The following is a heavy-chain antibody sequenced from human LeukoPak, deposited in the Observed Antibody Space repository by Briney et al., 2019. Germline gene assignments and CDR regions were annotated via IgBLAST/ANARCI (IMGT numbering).Heavy chain of an antibody. CDR1: GGTFSSYA. V-gene: IGHV1-69*06. Sequence: SVKVSCKASGGTFSSYAISWVRQAPGQGLEWMGGIIPIFGTANYAQKFQGRVTITADKSTSTAYMELNSLRAEDTAVYYCARDRFLNSVVAPFDYWGQGTLVTVSS. CDR3: ARDRFLNSVVAPFDY. D-gene: IGHD2-2*01. CDR2: IIPIFGTA. J-gene: IGHJ4*02.